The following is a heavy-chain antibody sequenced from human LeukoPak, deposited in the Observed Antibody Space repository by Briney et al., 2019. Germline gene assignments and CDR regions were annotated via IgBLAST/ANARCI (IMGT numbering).Heavy chain of an antibody. CDR3: HYGDNADP. J-gene: IGHJ5*02. V-gene: IGHV4-39*01. CDR2: IYYSGST. CDR1: GGSISSSSYY. Sequence: SETLSLTCTVSGGSISSSSYYWGWIRQPPGQGLEWIGSIYYSGSTYYNPSLKSRVTISVDTSKNQFSLKLSSVTAADTAVYYCHYGDNADPWGQGTLVTVSS. D-gene: IGHD4-17*01.